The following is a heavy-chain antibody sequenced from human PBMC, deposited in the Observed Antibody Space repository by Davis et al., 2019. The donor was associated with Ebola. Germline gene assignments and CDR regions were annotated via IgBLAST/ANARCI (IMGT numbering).Heavy chain of an antibody. Sequence: SVKVSCKASGYTFTGYYMHWVRQAPGQGLEWLGGIIPVFRTANYAQKFQGRVTITADESTRTAYMELSSLRSEDTAVYYCARVGPFGGNPPRAYYYYGMDVWGQGTTVTVSS. CDR2: IIPVFRTA. V-gene: IGHV1-69*13. J-gene: IGHJ6*02. CDR3: ARVGPFGGNPPRAYYYYGMDV. CDR1: GYTFTGYY. D-gene: IGHD4-23*01.